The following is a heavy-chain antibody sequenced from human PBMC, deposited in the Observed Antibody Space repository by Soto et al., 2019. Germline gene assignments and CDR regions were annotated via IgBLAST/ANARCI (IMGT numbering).Heavy chain of an antibody. CDR2: IYYSGST. CDR3: ARVYDYVWGTYRSVSFDY. Sequence: WTWIRQHPGKGLEWIGSIYYSGSTYNNPSLKSRLTMSADTSNNQFSLKLSSVTAADTAVYYCARVYDYVWGTYRSVSFDYWGQGTLVTVSS. V-gene: IGHV4-31*02. J-gene: IGHJ4*02. D-gene: IGHD3-16*02.